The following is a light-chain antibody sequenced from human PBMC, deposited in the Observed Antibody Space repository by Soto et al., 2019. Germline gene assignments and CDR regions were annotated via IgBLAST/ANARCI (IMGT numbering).Light chain of an antibody. J-gene: IGKJ5*01. CDR2: AAS. V-gene: IGKV1D-12*01. Sequence: DIQMTQSQSSVSASVVDRVTITCQASQGISRSLAWYQQKPGKAPKLLIYAASSLPSGVPSRFSGSGFGTDFTLTINSLQPEDFASYYCQQADSFPITFGQGTRLEIK. CDR3: QQADSFPIT. CDR1: QGISRS.